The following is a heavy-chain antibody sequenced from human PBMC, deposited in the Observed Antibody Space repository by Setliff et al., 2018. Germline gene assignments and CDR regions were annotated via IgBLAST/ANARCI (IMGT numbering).Heavy chain of an antibody. Sequence: ASVKVSCKASGYTFTNYGINWVRQAPGRGLEWMGWITAYDGHTHYAQKCQGRVTMTTDTSTSTAYMVLRSLTSDDTAVYYCAREGRRYDDSSGYYYDPYYYYYMDVWGKGTTVTVSS. CDR2: ITAYDGHT. CDR1: GYTFTNYG. D-gene: IGHD3-22*01. V-gene: IGHV1-18*04. J-gene: IGHJ6*03. CDR3: AREGRRYDDSSGYYYDPYYYYYMDV.